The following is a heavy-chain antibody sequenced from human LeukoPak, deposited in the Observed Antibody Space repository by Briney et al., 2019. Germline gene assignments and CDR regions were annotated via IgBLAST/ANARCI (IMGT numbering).Heavy chain of an antibody. CDR1: GYTFTGYY. V-gene: IGHV1-2*02. CDR2: INPNSGGT. Sequence: GASVKVSCKASGYTFTGYYMHWVRQAPGQGLEWMEWINPNSGGTNYAQKFQGRVTMTRDTSISTAYMELSRLRSDDTAVYYCARVWPGSSSWLYYYYGMDVWGQGTTVTVSS. CDR3: ARVWPGSSSWLYYYYGMDV. D-gene: IGHD6-13*01. J-gene: IGHJ6*02.